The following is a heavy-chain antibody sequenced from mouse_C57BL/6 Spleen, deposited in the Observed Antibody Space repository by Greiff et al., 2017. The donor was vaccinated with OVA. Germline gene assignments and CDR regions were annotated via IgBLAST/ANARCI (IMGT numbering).Heavy chain of an antibody. V-gene: IGHV1-69*01. CDR3: ARSLTGTGYFDD. D-gene: IGHD4-1*01. J-gene: IGHJ2*01. Sequence: QVQLQQPGAELVMPGASVKLSCKASGYTFTSYWMHWVKQRPGQGLEWIGEIDPSDSYTNYNQKFKGKSTLTVDKSSSTAYMQLSSLTSEDSAVYYCARSLTGTGYFDDWGQGTTLTVSS. CDR2: IDPSDSYT. CDR1: GYTFTSYW.